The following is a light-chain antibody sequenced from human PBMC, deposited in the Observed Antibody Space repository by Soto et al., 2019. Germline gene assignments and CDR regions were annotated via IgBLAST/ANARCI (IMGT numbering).Light chain of an antibody. V-gene: IGKV3-20*01. Sequence: AVSQTPATMSLSPGEGATLSCRASQSVSSSYIAWYQQRPGQTPSLLIYGASTRATGIPDRFSGSGSGTHFTLTISRLEPGDFAVYYCQHFGGTTFTFGQGTRLAI. J-gene: IGKJ5*01. CDR3: QHFGGTTFT. CDR2: GAS. CDR1: QSVSSSY.